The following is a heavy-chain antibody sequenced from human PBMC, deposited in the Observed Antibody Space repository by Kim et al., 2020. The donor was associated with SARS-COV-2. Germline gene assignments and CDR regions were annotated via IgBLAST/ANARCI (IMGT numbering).Heavy chain of an antibody. D-gene: IGHD3-3*01. J-gene: IGHJ2*01. V-gene: IGHV4-59*01. CDR3: ARDHREWLQYTANWYFEL. CDR1: GGSISSYY. CDR2: IYYSGST. Sequence: SETLSLTCTVSGGSISSYYWSWIRQPPGKGLEWIGYIYYSGSTNYNPSLKSRVTISVETSKNQFSLKLSSVTAADTAVYYCARDHREWLQYTANWYFELWGRGTLVTVSS.